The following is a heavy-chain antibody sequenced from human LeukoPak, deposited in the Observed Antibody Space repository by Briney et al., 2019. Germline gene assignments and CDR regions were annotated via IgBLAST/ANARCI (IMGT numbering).Heavy chain of an antibody. J-gene: IGHJ4*02. CDR2: IYYSGST. CDR1: GGSISSGGYF. D-gene: IGHD3-22*01. CDR3: ARGVITPYFDY. V-gene: IGHV4-31*03. Sequence: SETLSLTCTVSGGSISSGGYFWSWIRQHPGKGLEWIGYIYYSGSTYYNPSLKSRVTISVDTSKAQFSLKLSSVTAADTAVYYCARGVITPYFDYWGQGTLVTVSS.